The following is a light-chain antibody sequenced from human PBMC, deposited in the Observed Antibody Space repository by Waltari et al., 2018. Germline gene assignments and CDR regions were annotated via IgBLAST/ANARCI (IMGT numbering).Light chain of an antibody. V-gene: IGKV1-39*01. CDR3: QQSYNTPWT. CDR2: AAS. CDR1: QSISSY. J-gene: IGKJ1*01. Sequence: DIQMTQSPSSLSASVGDRVTITCRASQSISSYLNWYQQKPGKAPKLLIYAASSLQRGVPSRFSGSGSETDVTLTISSLQPEDFATYYCQQSYNTPWTFGQGTKVEIK.